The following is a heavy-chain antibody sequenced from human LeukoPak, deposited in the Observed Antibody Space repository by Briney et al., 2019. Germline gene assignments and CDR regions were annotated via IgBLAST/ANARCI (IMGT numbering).Heavy chain of an antibody. J-gene: IGHJ4*02. CDR2: IYHSGST. D-gene: IGHD3-3*01. CDR3: ARGYDDSGAFDY. Sequence: SPSETLSLTCTVSGGSISSYYWSWIRQPPGKGLEWIGYIYHSGSTYYNPSLKSRVTISVDRSKNQFSLKLSSVTAADTAVYYCARGYDDSGAFDYWGQGTLVTVSS. CDR1: GGSISSYY. V-gene: IGHV4-59*12.